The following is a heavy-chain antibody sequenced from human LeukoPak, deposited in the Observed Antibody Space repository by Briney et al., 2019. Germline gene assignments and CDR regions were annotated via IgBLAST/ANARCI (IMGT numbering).Heavy chain of an antibody. V-gene: IGHV1-69*05. CDR3: ARGLQYQLLKALGYYYMDV. CDR2: IIPISGTA. D-gene: IGHD2-2*01. Sequence: SVKVSCTASGGTFSSHAIAWVRQAPGQGPEWMGGIIPISGTANYAQKFQGRVTITTDESTSTAYMELSSLTSDDTAVYYCARGLQYQLLKALGYYYMDVWGEGTTVTVSS. CDR1: GGTFSSHA. J-gene: IGHJ6*03.